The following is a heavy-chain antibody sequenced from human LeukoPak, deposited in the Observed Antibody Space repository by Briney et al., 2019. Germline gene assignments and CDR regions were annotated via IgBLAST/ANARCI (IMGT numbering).Heavy chain of an antibody. CDR3: AKDYSDSRVADAFFEY. CDR1: GLTFSDYA. Sequence: GGSLRLSCAASGLTFSDYAMSWFRQAPGKGLEWVSGITSGFTPHYADSVKGRFTISRDNSKNTFHLQLNSLRAEDTAVYYCAKDYSDSRVADAFFEYWGQGTLVTVSS. CDR2: ITSGFTP. J-gene: IGHJ4*02. D-gene: IGHD2-15*01. V-gene: IGHV3-23*01.